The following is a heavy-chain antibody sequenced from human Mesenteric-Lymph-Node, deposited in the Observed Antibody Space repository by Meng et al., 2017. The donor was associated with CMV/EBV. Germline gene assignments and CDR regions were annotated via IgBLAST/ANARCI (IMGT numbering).Heavy chain of an antibody. Sequence: GESLKISCAASGFTFSSFGMHWVRQAPGKGLQWVAFIRYDGFTEYYVDSVKGRFTVSRDNSRNTLYLQMNGLTPEDTAVYYCARGWGHWGQGTLVTVSS. CDR1: GFTFSSFG. V-gene: IGHV3-30*02. J-gene: IGHJ4*02. CDR3: ARGWGH. D-gene: IGHD3-16*01. CDR2: IRYDGFTE.